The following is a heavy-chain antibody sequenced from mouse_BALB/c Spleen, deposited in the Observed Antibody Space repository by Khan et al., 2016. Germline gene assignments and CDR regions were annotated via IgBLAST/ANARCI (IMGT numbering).Heavy chain of an antibody. CDR1: GFSLTSYG. V-gene: IGHV2-9*02. CDR3: ARLEDI. Sequence: QVQLKQSGPGLVAPSQSLSITCTVSGFSLTSYGVHWVRQPPGKGLEWLGVICAGGSETYNSAIMSRLSISKDNSKGQVFLNRNSLQTDDTAMYDCARLEDIWGQGTTLTVSS. J-gene: IGHJ2*01. CDR2: ICAGGSE.